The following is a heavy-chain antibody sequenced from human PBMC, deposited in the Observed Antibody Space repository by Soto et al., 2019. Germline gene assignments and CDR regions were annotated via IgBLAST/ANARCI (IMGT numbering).Heavy chain of an antibody. V-gene: IGHV3-9*01. Sequence: EVQLVESGGGLVQPGRSLRLSCAASGFTFDDFPMHWVRHAPGKGLEWVSGITWNGGNIAYADSVKGRFTISRDNAKNSLYLQMNSLRAEDTALYYCAKGLPPFGVLISYGFPIDSWGQGTLVTVSS. D-gene: IGHD3-3*01. CDR1: GFTFDDFP. CDR2: ITWNGGNI. CDR3: AKGLPPFGVLISYGFPIDS. J-gene: IGHJ4*02.